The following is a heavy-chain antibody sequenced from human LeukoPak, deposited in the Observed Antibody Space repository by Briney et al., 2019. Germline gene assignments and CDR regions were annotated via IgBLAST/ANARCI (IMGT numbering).Heavy chain of an antibody. CDR3: ARREYSSGWFIGSYYMDV. D-gene: IGHD6-19*01. CDR2: MNPNSGNT. Sequence: ASVKVSRKASGYTFTSYDINWVRQATGQGLEWMGWMNPNSGNTGYAQKFQGRVTMTRNTSISTAYMELSSLRSEDTAVYYCARREYSSGWFIGSYYMDVWGKGTTVTISS. CDR1: GYTFTSYD. V-gene: IGHV1-8*01. J-gene: IGHJ6*03.